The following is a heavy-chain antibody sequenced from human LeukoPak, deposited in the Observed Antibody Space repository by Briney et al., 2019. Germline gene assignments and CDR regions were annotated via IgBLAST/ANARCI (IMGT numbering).Heavy chain of an antibody. CDR2: INPSGGSI. Sequence: GASVKVSCKASGYIFTSYYMYWVRQAPGQGLEWMGIINPSGGSIRYAQKFQGRVTMTRDTSTSTVYMELGSLRSEDTAVYYCARGRNYYDGSGYYYEGDAFDIWGQGTMVTVSS. J-gene: IGHJ3*02. D-gene: IGHD3-22*01. CDR3: ARGRNYYDGSGYYYEGDAFDI. CDR1: GYIFTSYY. V-gene: IGHV1-46*01.